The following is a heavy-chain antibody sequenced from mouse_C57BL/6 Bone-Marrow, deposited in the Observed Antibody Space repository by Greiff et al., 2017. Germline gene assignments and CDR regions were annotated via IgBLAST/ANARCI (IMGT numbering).Heavy chain of an antibody. CDR2: LSYDGSN. CDR1: GYSITSGYY. CDR3: ARAGGGWLPPFAY. V-gene: IGHV3-6*01. D-gene: IGHD2-3*01. Sequence: LLVSGPGLVKPSQSLSLTCSVTGYSITSGYYWNWIRQFPGNKLEWMGYLSYDGSNNYNPSLKNRISITRDTSKNQFFLKLNSVTTEDTATYYCARAGGGWLPPFAYWGQGTLVTVSA. J-gene: IGHJ3*01.